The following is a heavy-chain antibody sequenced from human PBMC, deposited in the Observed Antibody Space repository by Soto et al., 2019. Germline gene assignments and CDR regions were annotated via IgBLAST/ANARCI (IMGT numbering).Heavy chain of an antibody. J-gene: IGHJ6*02. D-gene: IGHD2-2*01. Sequence: ASVKVSCKASGYTLTSYYLHWVRQAPGQGPEWMGIINPSGGITNDPQKFQDRVTMTSDTSTSTVCMELSSLRSEDTAVYYCARGISTTRYYYYYGMDVWGQGTTVTVSS. CDR1: GYTLTSYY. CDR3: ARGISTTRYYYYYGMDV. CDR2: INPSGGIT. V-gene: IGHV1-46*01.